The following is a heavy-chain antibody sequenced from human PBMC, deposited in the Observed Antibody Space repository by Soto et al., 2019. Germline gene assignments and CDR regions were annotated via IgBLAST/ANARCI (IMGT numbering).Heavy chain of an antibody. J-gene: IGHJ4*02. V-gene: IGHV1-69*14. D-gene: IGHD3-16*02. CDR3: ARYFDTFRGVIASPRGASFDY. Sequence: QVQLVQSGAEVKKPGSSVKVSCKASGGTFRSYAVSWVRQAPGQGLEWMGGIIPILGTTNYAQNFQGRVTLSADKSTITSSTARSSLTSEDPPVSSCARYFDTFRGVIASPRGASFDYWGQGTLVTLSS. CDR1: GGTFRSYA. CDR2: IIPILGTT.